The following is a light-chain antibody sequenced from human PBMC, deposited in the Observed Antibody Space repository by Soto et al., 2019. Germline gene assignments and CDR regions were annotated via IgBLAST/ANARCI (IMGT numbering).Light chain of an antibody. J-gene: IGLJ2*01. CDR1: SNDVGTYNL. CDR2: EAS. CDR3: CSYGRSVV. Sequence: QSVLTQPASVSGSPGQSITISCTGISNDVGTYNLVSWYQHHPGKPPKLIIYEASKRPSGVPNRFSGSKSGNTASLTISGLHAEDEADYYCCSYGRSVVFGGGTKVTVL. V-gene: IGLV2-23*01.